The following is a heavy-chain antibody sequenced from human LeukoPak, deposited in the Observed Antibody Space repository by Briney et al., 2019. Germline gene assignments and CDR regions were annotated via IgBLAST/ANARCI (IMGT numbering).Heavy chain of an antibody. V-gene: IGHV3-20*04. Sequence: GGSLRLSCAASGFTFDDYGMSWVRQAPGKGLEWVSGINRNGGSTDYADSVKGRFTISRDNAKNSLYLQMNSLRAEDTALYYCARGTLKAAATDFDYWGQGTLVTVSS. CDR3: ARGTLKAAATDFDY. D-gene: IGHD6-13*01. CDR2: INRNGGST. J-gene: IGHJ4*02. CDR1: GFTFDDYG.